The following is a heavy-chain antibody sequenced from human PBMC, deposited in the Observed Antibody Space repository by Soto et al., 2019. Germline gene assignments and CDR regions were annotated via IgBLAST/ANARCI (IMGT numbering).Heavy chain of an antibody. CDR3: AIEPVVVMRHVAFDI. J-gene: IGHJ3*02. Sequence: ASVKVSCKASGYTFTSYDINWVRQATGQGLEWMGWMNPNSGNTGYAQKFQGRVTMTRNTSISTAYMELSSLRSEDTAVYYCAIEPVVVMRHVAFDIWGQGTMVTVSS. CDR2: MNPNSGNT. D-gene: IGHD2-21*01. V-gene: IGHV1-8*01. CDR1: GYTFTSYD.